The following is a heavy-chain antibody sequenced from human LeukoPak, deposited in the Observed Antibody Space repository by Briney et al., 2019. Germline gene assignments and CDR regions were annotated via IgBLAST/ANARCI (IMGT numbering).Heavy chain of an antibody. CDR2: INHSGST. D-gene: IGHD6-13*01. CDR1: GGSFSGYY. V-gene: IGHV4-34*01. Sequence: SETLSLTCAVYGGSFSGYYWSWIRQPPGKGLDWIGEINHSGSTNYNPSLQSRVTISVDTSKNQFSLTLSSVTAADTAVYYCARGGSYSRGYYYYYMDVWGKGTTVTVSS. J-gene: IGHJ6*03. CDR3: ARGGSYSRGYYYYYMDV.